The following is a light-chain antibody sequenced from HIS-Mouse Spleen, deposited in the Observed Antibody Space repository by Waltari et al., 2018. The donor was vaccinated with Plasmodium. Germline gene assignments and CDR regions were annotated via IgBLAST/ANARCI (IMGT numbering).Light chain of an antibody. CDR3: QQYNNWSFT. CDR2: GAS. V-gene: IGKV3-15*01. CDR1: QSVSSN. J-gene: IGKJ3*01. Sequence: IVMTQSPPTLSVSPGERATLSCRASQSVSSNLAWYQQKPGQATRLLIYGASTRATGIPARFSGSGCGTEVTLTISSLQSEDFAVYYCQQYNNWSFTFGPGTKVDIK.